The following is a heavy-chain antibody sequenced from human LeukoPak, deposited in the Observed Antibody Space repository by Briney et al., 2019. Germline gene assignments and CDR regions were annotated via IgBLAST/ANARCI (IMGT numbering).Heavy chain of an antibody. CDR2: MNPNSGNT. J-gene: IGHJ6*03. CDR1: GYTFTSYD. D-gene: IGHD6-13*01. Sequence: ASVKVSCKASGYTFTSYDINWVRQATGQGLEWMGWMNPNSGNTGYAQKFLGRVTITRNTSISTAYMELSGLRSEDTAVYYCARRLAAAGHYYYDYVDYMDVWGKGTTVTVSS. CDR3: ARRLAAAGHYYYDYVDYMDV. V-gene: IGHV1-8*03.